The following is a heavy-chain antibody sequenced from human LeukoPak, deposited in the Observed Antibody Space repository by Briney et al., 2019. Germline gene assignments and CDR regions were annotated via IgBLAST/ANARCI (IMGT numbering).Heavy chain of an antibody. CDR2: INEDGSGK. CDR3: ARHEENPGFSSQ. D-gene: IGHD6-19*01. Sequence: SGGSLRLSCAASGFTFSRYWMSWVRQAPGKGLEWVANINEDGSGKYYVDSVKGRFTISRDNAKNSLYLQMNSLTAEDTAIYYCARHEENPGFSSQWGQGTLVTVSS. CDR1: GFTFSRYW. V-gene: IGHV3-7*01. J-gene: IGHJ4*02.